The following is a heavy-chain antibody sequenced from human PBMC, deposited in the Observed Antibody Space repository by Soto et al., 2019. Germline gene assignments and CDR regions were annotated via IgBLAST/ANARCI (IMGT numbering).Heavy chain of an antibody. CDR3: AILAHGKLDY. Sequence: GGSLRSSCKASGFSVSSNSRGCLRQAPGKGLDWVSSISDSADRIYYADSVRGRFTFSRDNSKNMMYLQMNSLRGEDTAVYYCAILAHGKLDYRGQGALVTVSS. D-gene: IGHD1-26*01. V-gene: IGHV3-23*01. CDR2: ISDSADRI. J-gene: IGHJ4*02. CDR1: GFSVSSNS.